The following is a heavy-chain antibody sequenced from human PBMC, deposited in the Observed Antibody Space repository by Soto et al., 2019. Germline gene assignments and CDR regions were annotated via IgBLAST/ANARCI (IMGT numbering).Heavy chain of an antibody. CDR3: VRDGTKTLRDWFDP. Sequence: SETLSLTCTVSGGSISSGDYYWSWILQPPGKGLEWIVYIYSSGSTDYNPSLKSRVMMSVDTSKKQFSLKLRSVTAADTAVYYCVRDGTKTLRDWFDPWGQGISVTVS. D-gene: IGHD1-1*01. CDR1: GGSISSGDYY. J-gene: IGHJ5*02. CDR2: IYSSGST. V-gene: IGHV4-30-4*01.